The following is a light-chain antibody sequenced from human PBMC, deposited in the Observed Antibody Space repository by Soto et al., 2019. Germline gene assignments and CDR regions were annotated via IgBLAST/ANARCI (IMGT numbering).Light chain of an antibody. CDR3: QQCYSPPLS. CDR1: QDISGR. CDR2: GAS. V-gene: IGKV1-39*01. J-gene: IGKJ4*01. Sequence: IHMTQSASSLSASIGQTVTIICRASQDISGRLNWYQQTRGRVPKLLIYGASNLESGVPSRFSGSGSGTDFTLTISGLQTEDFASYYCQQCYSPPLSFGGGTKVDIK.